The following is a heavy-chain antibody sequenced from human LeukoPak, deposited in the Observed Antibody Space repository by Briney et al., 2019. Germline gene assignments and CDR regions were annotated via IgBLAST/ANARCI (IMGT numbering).Heavy chain of an antibody. V-gene: IGHV5-51*01. CDR1: GYSFTNNW. CDR3: ARRILYSSSPGFVY. D-gene: IGHD6-13*01. J-gene: IGHJ4*02. Sequence: GEPRKIPGKGSGYSFTNNWSAWARQMPGKGRNWMGVILPGDSDTRNSPSFQGQVTISADKSISTAYLQWSSLKASDTAMYYCARRILYSSSPGFVYWGQGTLVTVSS. CDR2: ILPGDSDT.